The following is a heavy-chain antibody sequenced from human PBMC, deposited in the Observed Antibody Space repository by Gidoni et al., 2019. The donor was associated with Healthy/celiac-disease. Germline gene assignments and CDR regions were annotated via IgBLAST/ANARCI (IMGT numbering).Heavy chain of an antibody. J-gene: IGHJ4*02. D-gene: IGHD3-10*01. CDR1: GYSISSGYY. CDR2: IYHSGST. Sequence: QVQLQESGPGLVKPSETLSLTCAVSGYSISSGYYWGWIRQPPGKGLEWIRSIYHSGSTYYNPSLKSRVTISVDTSKNQFSLKLSSVTAADTAVYYCARAPDRITMVRGVLNAGFDYWGQGTLVTVSS. V-gene: IGHV4-38-2*01. CDR3: ARAPDRITMVRGVLNAGFDY.